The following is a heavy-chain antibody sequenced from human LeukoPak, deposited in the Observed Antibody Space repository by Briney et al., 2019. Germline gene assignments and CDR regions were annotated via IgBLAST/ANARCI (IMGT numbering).Heavy chain of an antibody. CDR3: AKEGSSGAFDI. V-gene: IGHV3-30*18. D-gene: IGHD6-6*01. J-gene: IGHJ3*02. Sequence: PGGSLRLSCAASGFTFSSYEMNWVRQAPGKGLEWVAVISYDGSNKYYADSVKGRFTISRDNSKNTLHLQMNSLRAEDTAVYYCAKEGSSGAFDIWGQGTMVTVSS. CDR1: GFTFSSYE. CDR2: ISYDGSNK.